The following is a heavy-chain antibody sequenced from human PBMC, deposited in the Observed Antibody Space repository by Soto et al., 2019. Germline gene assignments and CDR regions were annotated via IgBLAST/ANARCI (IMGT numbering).Heavy chain of an antibody. CDR1: GDSVSSNSVS. CDR2: TYYRSKWKN. D-gene: IGHD3-10*01. J-gene: IGHJ3*02. Sequence: SQTLSLTCDISGDSVSSNSVSWNWIRQSPSRGLEWLGRTYYRSKWKNDFAISVRSRITINADTSKKQFSLQLSSVTPEDTAVYYCAITVARALDAYYIWGQGSMVTVS. V-gene: IGHV6-1*01. CDR3: AITVARALDAYYI.